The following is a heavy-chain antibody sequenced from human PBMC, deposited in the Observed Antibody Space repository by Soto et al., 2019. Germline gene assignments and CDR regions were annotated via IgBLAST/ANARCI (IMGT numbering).Heavy chain of an antibody. Sequence: GGSLRLSCAASGFTFSSYSMNWVRQAPGKGLEWVSYISSSSSTIYYADSVKGRFTISRDNAKNSLYLRMNSLRDEDTAVYYCARFAGYCSGGSCYSDYWGQGTLVTVSS. J-gene: IGHJ4*02. V-gene: IGHV3-48*02. CDR1: GFTFSSYS. D-gene: IGHD2-15*01. CDR3: ARFAGYCSGGSCYSDY. CDR2: ISSSSSTI.